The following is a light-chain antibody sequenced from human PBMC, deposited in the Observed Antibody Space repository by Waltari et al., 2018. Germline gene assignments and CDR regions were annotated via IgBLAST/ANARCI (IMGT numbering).Light chain of an antibody. Sequence: DIVMTQSPDSLALSLGERATINRKSCQTVLYRSDNNNYLAWYQQKLGQPPKLLIYWASTRASGVPDRFSGSGSGTDFTLTISSLQAEDVAVYYCQQYYDTPRTFGQGTRVEIK. CDR3: QQYYDTPRT. CDR2: WAS. V-gene: IGKV4-1*01. CDR1: QTVLYRSDNNNY. J-gene: IGKJ1*01.